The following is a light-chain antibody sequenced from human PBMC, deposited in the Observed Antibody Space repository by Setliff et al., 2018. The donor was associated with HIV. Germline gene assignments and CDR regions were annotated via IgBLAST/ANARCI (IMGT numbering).Light chain of an antibody. CDR3: CSYGGSYSYI. J-gene: IGLJ1*01. CDR2: DVS. Sequence: QSVLTQPRSVSGSPGQSVTFSCTGSSSDVGAYNYVSWYQQRPGMAPKLVIYDVSKRPSGVPDRFSGPKSGDTASLTISGLRSEDEADYYCCSYGGSYSYIFGTGTKVTVL. V-gene: IGLV2-11*01. CDR1: SSDVGAYNY.